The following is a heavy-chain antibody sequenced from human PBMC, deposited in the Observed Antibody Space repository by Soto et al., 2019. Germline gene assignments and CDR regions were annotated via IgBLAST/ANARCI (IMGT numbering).Heavy chain of an antibody. CDR2: IYYSGST. CDR1: GGSISSYY. Sequence: QVQLQESGPGLVKPSETLSLTCTVSGGSISSYYWSWIRQPPGKGLEWIGYIYYSGSTNYNPSLKSRVTISVDTSKNQCSLKLSSVTAADTAVYYCARRHSSGWYPSAMDVWGKGTTVTVSS. V-gene: IGHV4-59*08. CDR3: ARRHSSGWYPSAMDV. J-gene: IGHJ6*03. D-gene: IGHD6-19*01.